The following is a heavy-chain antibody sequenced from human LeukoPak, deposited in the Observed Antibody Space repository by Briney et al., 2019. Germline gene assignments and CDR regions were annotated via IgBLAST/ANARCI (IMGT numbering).Heavy chain of an antibody. CDR3: ASSPRDDAFDI. CDR1: GGSISSYY. CDR2: IYYSGST. J-gene: IGHJ3*02. V-gene: IGHV4-59*08. Sequence: SETLSLTCTVSGGSISSYYWSWIRRPPGKGLEWIGYIYYSGSTNYNPSLKSRVTISVDTSKNQFSLKLSSVTAADTAVYYCASSPRDDAFDIWGQGTMVTVSS.